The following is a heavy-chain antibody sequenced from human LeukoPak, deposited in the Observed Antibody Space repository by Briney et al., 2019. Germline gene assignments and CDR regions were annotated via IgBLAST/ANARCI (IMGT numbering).Heavy chain of an antibody. Sequence: GGSLRLSCAASGFTFSSYDMHWVRQATGKGLEWVSAIGTAGDTYYPGSVKGRFTISRENAKNSLYLQMNSLRAGDTAVYYCARGGQLHKGDAFDICGQGTMVTVSS. J-gene: IGHJ3*02. D-gene: IGHD2-2*01. CDR1: GFTFSSYD. V-gene: IGHV3-13*01. CDR3: ARGGQLHKGDAFDI. CDR2: IGTAGDT.